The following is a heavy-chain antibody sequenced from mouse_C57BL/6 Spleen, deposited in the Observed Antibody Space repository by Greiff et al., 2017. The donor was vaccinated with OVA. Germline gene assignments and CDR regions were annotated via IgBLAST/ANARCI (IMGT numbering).Heavy chain of an antibody. D-gene: IGHD3-1*01. CDR3: AREHSSSYAKDD. Sequence: VQLQQPGAELVMPGASVKLSCKASGYTFTSYWMHWVKQRPGQGLEWIGEIDPSDSYTNYNQKFKGKSTLTVDKSSSTAYMQLSSLTSEDSAVYCCAREHSSSYAKDDWGKGTTVTVSS. J-gene: IGHJ4*01. V-gene: IGHV1-69*01. CDR1: GYTFTSYW. CDR2: IDPSDSYT.